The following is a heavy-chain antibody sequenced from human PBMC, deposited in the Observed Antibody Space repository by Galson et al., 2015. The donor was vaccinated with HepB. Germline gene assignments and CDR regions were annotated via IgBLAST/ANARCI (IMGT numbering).Heavy chain of an antibody. CDR2: SRNKANRFTT. D-gene: IGHD3-16*01. V-gene: IGHV3-72*01. CDR1: GFPFTDHY. Sequence: SLRLSCAASGFPFTDHYMHWVPQAPGKGLERVGRSRNKANRFTTEYAASVKGRFTISRDDSNNALYLQMNSLKIEDTAVYYCVRGPAVAPAGRILIMTIYDYWGQGTLVTVSS. J-gene: IGHJ4*02. CDR3: VRGPAVAPAGRILIMTIYDY.